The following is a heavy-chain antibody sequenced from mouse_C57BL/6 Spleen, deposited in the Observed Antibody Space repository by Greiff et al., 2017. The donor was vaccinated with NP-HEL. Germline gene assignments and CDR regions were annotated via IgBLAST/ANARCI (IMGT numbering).Heavy chain of an antibody. CDR3: ARLGDYDRGFAY. Sequence: QVQLQQSGAELARPGASVKLSCKASGYTFTSYGISWVKQRTGQGLEWIGEIYPRSGNTYYNEKFKGKATLTADKSSSTAYMELRSLTSEDSAVYFCARLGDYDRGFAYWGQGTLVTVSA. D-gene: IGHD2-4*01. CDR2: IYPRSGNT. J-gene: IGHJ3*01. V-gene: IGHV1-81*01. CDR1: GYTFTSYG.